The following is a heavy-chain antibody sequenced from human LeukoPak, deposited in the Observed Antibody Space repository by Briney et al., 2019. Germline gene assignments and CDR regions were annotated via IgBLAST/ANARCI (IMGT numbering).Heavy chain of an antibody. CDR2: IYPGDSDT. Sequence: GESLKIACKGSGYSFTSYWIGWVRQMPGKGLEWMGIIYPGDSDTRYSPSFQGQVTISADESISTAYLQWSSLKASDTAMYYCARSHYDSSGHFDYWGQGTLVTVSS. D-gene: IGHD3-22*01. CDR1: GYSFTSYW. J-gene: IGHJ4*02. CDR3: ARSHYDSSGHFDY. V-gene: IGHV5-51*01.